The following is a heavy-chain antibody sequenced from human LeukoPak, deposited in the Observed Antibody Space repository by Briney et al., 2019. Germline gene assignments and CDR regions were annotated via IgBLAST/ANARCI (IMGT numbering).Heavy chain of an antibody. D-gene: IGHD3-10*01. CDR1: GFTLSSYA. Sequence: GGSLRLSCVASGFTLSSYAVSWVRQAPGKGLQWVSAISGSGGSTYYADSVKGRFTISRDNSKNTLYLQMNSLRVEDTAMYYCTRLSAMLRGPEPIYYFDSWGQGTLVTVSS. CDR3: TRLSAMLRGPEPIYYFDS. V-gene: IGHV3-23*01. CDR2: ISGSGGST. J-gene: IGHJ4*01.